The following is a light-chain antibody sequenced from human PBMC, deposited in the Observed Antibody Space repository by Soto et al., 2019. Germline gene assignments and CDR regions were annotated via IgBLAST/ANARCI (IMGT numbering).Light chain of an antibody. CDR1: QSVSSSY. J-gene: IGKJ2*01. CDR2: GAS. Sequence: ELVLTQSPGTLSLSPGERATLSCRASQSVSSSYLAWYQQKPGQAPRLLIYGASNRATGIPDRFSGSGSGTDFTLTISRLEPEDFAVYFCQQYCSSPPFTFGQGTKVEIK. CDR3: QQYCSSPPFT. V-gene: IGKV3-20*01.